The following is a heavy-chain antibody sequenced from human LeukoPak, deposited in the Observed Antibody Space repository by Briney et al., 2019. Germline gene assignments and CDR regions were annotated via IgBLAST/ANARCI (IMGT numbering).Heavy chain of an antibody. Sequence: SETLSLTCAVSGGSISSGGYSWSWIRQPPGKGLEWIGYIYHSGSTYYNPSLKSRVTISVDRSKNQFSLKLSSVTAADTAVYYCARERNVYSSSWYNWFDPWGQGTLVTVSS. V-gene: IGHV4-30-2*01. J-gene: IGHJ5*02. D-gene: IGHD6-13*01. CDR3: ARERNVYSSSWYNWFDP. CDR2: IYHSGST. CDR1: GGSISSGGYS.